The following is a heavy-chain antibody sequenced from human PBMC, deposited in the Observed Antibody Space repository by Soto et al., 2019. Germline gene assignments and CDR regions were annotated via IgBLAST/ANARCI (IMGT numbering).Heavy chain of an antibody. J-gene: IGHJ4*02. V-gene: IGHV2-5*02. CDR3: SHKGPEDWHLDS. Sequence: QITLKESGPTLVRPTQTLTLTCAFSGFSLSTSGVGVGWIRQPPGKALEWLAVIYWDDSKHYSPSLRSRLTITKDTSKNQVVLTWTNMNHLDPGTYYCSHKGPEDWHLDSWGQGTLVTVSS. D-gene: IGHD3-9*01. CDR1: GFSLSTSGVG. CDR2: IYWDDSK.